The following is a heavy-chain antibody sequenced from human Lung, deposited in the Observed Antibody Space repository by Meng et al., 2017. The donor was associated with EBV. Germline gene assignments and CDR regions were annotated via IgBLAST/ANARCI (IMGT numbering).Heavy chain of an antibody. CDR1: GGSISTTNW. D-gene: IGHD4-11*01. Sequence: QGQLQESGPGLVKPSGTLSLTCAVSGGSISTTNWWSWVRQPPGKGLEWIGEIYHSGTTTHNPSLKSRVTISVDKSKNQFSLRLSSVTAADTAVYYCARRDTDYRWYFDLWGRGALVTVSS. J-gene: IGHJ2*01. CDR2: IYHSGTT. CDR3: ARRDTDYRWYFDL. V-gene: IGHV4-4*02.